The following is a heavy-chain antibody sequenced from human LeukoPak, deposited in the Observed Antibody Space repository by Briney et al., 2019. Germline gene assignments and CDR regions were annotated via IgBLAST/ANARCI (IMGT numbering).Heavy chain of an antibody. CDR1: GGSISSYY. V-gene: IGHV4-59*12. J-gene: IGHJ4*02. Sequence: PSETLSLTCTVSGGSISSYYWSWIRQPPGKGLEWIGYIYYSGSTNYNPSLKSRVTISVDTSKNQFSLKLSSVTAADTAVYYCARGFQSGYVIFDYWGQGTLVTVSS. CDR2: IYYSGST. D-gene: IGHD3-22*01. CDR3: ARGFQSGYVIFDY.